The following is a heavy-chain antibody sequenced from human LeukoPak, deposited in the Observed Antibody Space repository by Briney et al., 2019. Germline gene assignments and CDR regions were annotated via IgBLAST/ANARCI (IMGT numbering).Heavy chain of an antibody. V-gene: IGHV3-15*01. CDR2: IKSKADGGRA. D-gene: IGHD3-22*01. Sequence: GGSLRLSCAASGFSFTDASMSWVRQAPGRGLEWVGRIKSKADGGRAEYAATVKGRFFISRDDAKSTLYVQMNRLRTEDTAVYYCTTEKDLYYYDSSGYFHWGQGSLVTVSS. CDR1: GFSFTDAS. CDR3: TTEKDLYYYDSSGYFH. J-gene: IGHJ4*02.